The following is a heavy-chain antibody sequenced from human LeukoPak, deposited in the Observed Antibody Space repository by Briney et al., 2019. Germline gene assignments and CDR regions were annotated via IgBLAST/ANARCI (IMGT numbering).Heavy chain of an antibody. D-gene: IGHD4-17*01. CDR1: GYTFTSYG. V-gene: IGHV1-18*01. CDR3: ASIGDGDRHKTFDY. J-gene: IGHJ4*02. Sequence: ASVKVSCKASGYTFTSYGISWVQQAPGQGLEWMGWISAYNGNTNYAQKLQGRVTMTTDTSTSTAYMELRSLRSDDTAVYYCASIGDGDRHKTFDYWGQGTLVTVSS. CDR2: ISAYNGNT.